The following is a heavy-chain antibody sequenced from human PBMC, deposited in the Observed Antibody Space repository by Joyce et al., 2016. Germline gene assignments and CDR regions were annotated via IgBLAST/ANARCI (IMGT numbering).Heavy chain of an antibody. D-gene: IGHD1-26*01. CDR2: ISSSGGAT. J-gene: IGHJ4*02. V-gene: IGHV3-23*01. CDR3: AKHFSGRGSRQF. Sequence: EVQLLESGGGLAQPGGSLRLSCAASGFTFPSYTMSWVRQTPGKGLGPFALISSSGGATYNAGSLKGRFTISRDNSNNTLYLQMAGLRVEDTAVYYCAKHFSGRGSRQFWGQGTLVTVSS. CDR1: GFTFPSYT.